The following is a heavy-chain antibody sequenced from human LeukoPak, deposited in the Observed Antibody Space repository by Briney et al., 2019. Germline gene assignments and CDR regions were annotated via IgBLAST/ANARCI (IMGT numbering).Heavy chain of an antibody. J-gene: IGHJ4*02. D-gene: IGHD6-6*01. CDR1: GGSLSGYY. Sequence: NPSETLSLTCAVYGGSLSGYYWSWIRQPPGKGLEWIGEINHSGSTNYNPSLKSRVTISVDTSKNQFSLKLSSVTAADTAVYYCARGLGIAARPFDYWGQGTLVTVSS. V-gene: IGHV4-34*01. CDR2: INHSGST. CDR3: ARGLGIAARPFDY.